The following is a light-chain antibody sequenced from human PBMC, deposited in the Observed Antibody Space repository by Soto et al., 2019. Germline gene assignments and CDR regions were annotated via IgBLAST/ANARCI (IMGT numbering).Light chain of an antibody. CDR3: QQYNNWPFIT. J-gene: IGKJ5*01. Sequence: EIVLTQSPGTLSLSPGQRATISCRASRTVDSTYLAWYQQKPGQAPRLLIYAVSDRATGIPDRFSGSGSGTDFTLTISRLEPEDFAVYYCQQYNNWPFITFGQGTRLEIK. CDR1: RTVDSTY. V-gene: IGKV3-20*01. CDR2: AVS.